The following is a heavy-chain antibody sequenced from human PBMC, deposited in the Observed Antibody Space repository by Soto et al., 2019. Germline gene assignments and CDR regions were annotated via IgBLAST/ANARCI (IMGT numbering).Heavy chain of an antibody. CDR2: LYYGRSA. Sequence: QVQLQESGPGLVKPSETLSLTCAVSGDSISTYYCMWIRQPPGKGLESIGYLYYGRSANYNPSLKSTVTLSVDTTTNQCSLTLSSMTAADTAVYYCALRSMAVVPEYWGQGTLVTVSS. CDR1: GDSISTYY. V-gene: IGHV4-59*01. D-gene: IGHD3-22*01. CDR3: ALRSMAVVPEY. J-gene: IGHJ4*02.